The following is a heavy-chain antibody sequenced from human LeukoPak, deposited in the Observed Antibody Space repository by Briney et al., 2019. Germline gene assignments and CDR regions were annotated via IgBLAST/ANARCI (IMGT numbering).Heavy chain of an antibody. Sequence: GGSLRLSCAASGFTFSSYGMHWVRQAPGKGLEWVAFIRYDGSNKYYADSVKGRFTISRDNSKNTLYLQMNSLRAEDTAVYYCAKPHRGLLGFGEYYFDYWGQGTLVTVSS. V-gene: IGHV3-30*02. D-gene: IGHD3-10*01. CDR3: AKPHRGLLGFGEYYFDY. J-gene: IGHJ4*02. CDR1: GFTFSSYG. CDR2: IRYDGSNK.